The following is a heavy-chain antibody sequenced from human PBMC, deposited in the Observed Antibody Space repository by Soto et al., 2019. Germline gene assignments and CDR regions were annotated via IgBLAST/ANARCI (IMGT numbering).Heavy chain of an antibody. J-gene: IGHJ6*02. Sequence: QVQLVQSGTEVKKPGSSVKVSCKASGGTFRSNAISWVRQAPGQGLEWMGGLIPIFGTTNYGQKFQGRVTITADESASTAYMELSSLRSDDTAVYYCASRPSFYYGSGYGMDVWGQGTTVTVSS. D-gene: IGHD3-10*01. CDR3: ASRPSFYYGSGYGMDV. CDR2: LIPIFGTT. V-gene: IGHV1-69*01. CDR1: GGTFRSNA.